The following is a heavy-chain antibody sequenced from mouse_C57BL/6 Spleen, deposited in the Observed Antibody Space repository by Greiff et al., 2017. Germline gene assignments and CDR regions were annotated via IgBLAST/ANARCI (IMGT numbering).Heavy chain of an antibody. V-gene: IGHV1-76*01. Sequence: QVQLQQSGAELVRPGASVKLSCKASGYTFTDYYINWVKQRPGQGLEWIARIYPGSGNTYYNEKFKGKATLTAEKSSSTAYMQLSSLTSEDSAVYFCARAGVYDGYYEFDYWGQGTTLTVSS. CDR2: IYPGSGNT. J-gene: IGHJ2*01. CDR3: ARAGVYDGYYEFDY. D-gene: IGHD2-3*01. CDR1: GYTFTDYY.